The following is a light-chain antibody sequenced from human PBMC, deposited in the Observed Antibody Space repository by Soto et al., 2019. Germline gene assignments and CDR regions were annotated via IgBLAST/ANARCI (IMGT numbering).Light chain of an antibody. V-gene: IGLV2-23*03. CDR1: SSDVGSYNL. Sequence: QSALTQPASVSGSPGQSITISCTGTSSDVGSYNLVSWYQQHPGKAPKLMIYEGSKRPSGVSNRFSGSKSGNTASLTISGLQAEDEADYYCCSYACSSTVEVFGTGTKLTVL. CDR3: CSYACSSTVEV. J-gene: IGLJ1*01. CDR2: EGS.